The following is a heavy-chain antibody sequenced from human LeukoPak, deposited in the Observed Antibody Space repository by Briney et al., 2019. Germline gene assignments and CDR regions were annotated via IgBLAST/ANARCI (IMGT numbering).Heavy chain of an antibody. CDR1: GYTFTGYY. CDR3: AKIRPSAYCSGDSCPPDY. Sequence: ASVKVSCKASGYTFTGYYMHWVRQAPGQGLEWMGWINPNSGGTNYAQKFQGRVTMTRDTSISTAYMELSRLRSDDTAVYYCAKIRPSAYCSGDSCPPDYWGQGTLVTVSS. D-gene: IGHD2-15*01. J-gene: IGHJ4*02. CDR2: INPNSGGT. V-gene: IGHV1-2*02.